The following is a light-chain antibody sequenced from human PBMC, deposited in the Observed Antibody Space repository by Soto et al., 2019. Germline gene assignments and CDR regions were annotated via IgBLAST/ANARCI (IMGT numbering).Light chain of an antibody. J-gene: IGKJ1*01. CDR3: HHYGYSPWT. CDR1: QYISSIY. V-gene: IGKV3-20*01. Sequence: EIVLTQSPGTLSLSPGERATLSCRASQYISSIYLAWYQQKPGQAPRLLIYGASNRATGIPDRFSGGGSGTDFTLTIGRLEPEDFAAYSCHHYGYSPWTFGQGTKVEIK. CDR2: GAS.